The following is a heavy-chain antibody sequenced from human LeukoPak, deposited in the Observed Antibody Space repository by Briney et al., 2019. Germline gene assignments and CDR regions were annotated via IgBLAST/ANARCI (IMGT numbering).Heavy chain of an antibody. CDR1: GFTFSGST. Sequence: GGSLRLPCAASGFTFSGSTMHWVRQASGKGLEWVGRIRSKANSYATAYAASVEGRFTISRDDSKNTAYLQMNSLKTEDTAMYYCTRSITGITAHFDYWGQGTLVTASS. D-gene: IGHD1-7*01. CDR3: TRSITGITAHFDY. CDR2: IRSKANSYAT. J-gene: IGHJ4*02. V-gene: IGHV3-73*01.